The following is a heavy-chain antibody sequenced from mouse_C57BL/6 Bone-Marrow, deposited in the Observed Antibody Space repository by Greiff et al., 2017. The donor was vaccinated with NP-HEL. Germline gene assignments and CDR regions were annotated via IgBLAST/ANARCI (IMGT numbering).Heavy chain of an antibody. CDR2: ISSGGSYT. Sequence: EVHLVESGGDLVKPGGSLKLSCAASGFTFSSYGMSWVRQTPDKRLEWVATISSGGSYTYYPDSVKGRFTITRDNAKNTLYLQMSSLKSEDTAMYYCARQGYYYGSTWFAYWGQGTLVTVSA. V-gene: IGHV5-6*01. CDR1: GFTFSSYG. CDR3: ARQGYYYGSTWFAY. D-gene: IGHD1-1*01. J-gene: IGHJ3*01.